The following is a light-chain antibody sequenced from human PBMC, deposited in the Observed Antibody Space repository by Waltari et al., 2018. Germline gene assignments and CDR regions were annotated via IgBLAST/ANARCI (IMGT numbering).Light chain of an antibody. CDR3: AAWDDSLNGLV. CDR1: RSNIGTNP. V-gene: IGLV1-44*01. Sequence: QSVLTQPPSASGTPGQRVTISCSGSRSNIGTNPVNWYQLFPGTAPKLLIYTNTGRPSGVPDRFAGSRSGTSASLAISGLQSEDEADYYCAAWDDSLNGLVFGGGTKLTVL. CDR2: TNT. J-gene: IGLJ2*01.